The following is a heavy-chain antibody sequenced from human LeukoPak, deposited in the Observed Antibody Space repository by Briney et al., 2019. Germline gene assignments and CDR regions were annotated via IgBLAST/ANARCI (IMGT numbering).Heavy chain of an antibody. J-gene: IGHJ4*02. V-gene: IGHV3-30*18. CDR1: GFTFSSYG. CDR3: AKDGGLWVSAHWGDS. CDR2: ISYDGSNK. Sequence: GRSLRLSCAASGFTFSSYGMHWVRQAPGKGLEWVAVISYDGSNKYYADSVKGRFTISRDNSKNTLFLQMNSLRAEDTAVYYWAKDGGLWVSAHWGDSWGRGTLVTVSS. D-gene: IGHD7-27*01.